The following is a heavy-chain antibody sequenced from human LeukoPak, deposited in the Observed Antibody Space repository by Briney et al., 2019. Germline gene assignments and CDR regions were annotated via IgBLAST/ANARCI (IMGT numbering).Heavy chain of an antibody. V-gene: IGHV3-23*01. CDR2: ISGSAGST. Sequence: GGSLRLSCAASGFTFSSYAMSWVRQAPGKGLEWVSGISGSAGSTYYADSVKGRFTISRDNSKNTLYLQMNSLRAEDTAVYYCARARAAVTTSDDYWGQGTLVTVSS. D-gene: IGHD4-17*01. J-gene: IGHJ4*02. CDR3: ARARAAVTTSDDY. CDR1: GFTFSSYA.